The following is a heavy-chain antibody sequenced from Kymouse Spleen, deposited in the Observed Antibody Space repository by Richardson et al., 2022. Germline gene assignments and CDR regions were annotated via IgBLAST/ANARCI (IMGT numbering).Heavy chain of an antibody. Sequence: EVQLVESGGGLVQPGGSLRLSCAASGFTFSSYWMSWVRQAPGKGLEWVANIKQDGSEKYYVDSVKGRFTISRDNAKNSLYLQMNSLRAEDTAVYYCAQITMVRGVIFDYWGQGTLVTVSS. D-gene: IGHD3-10*01. CDR3: AQITMVRGVIFDY. CDR1: GFTFSSYW. J-gene: IGHJ4*02. V-gene: IGHV3-7*01. CDR2: IKQDGSEK.